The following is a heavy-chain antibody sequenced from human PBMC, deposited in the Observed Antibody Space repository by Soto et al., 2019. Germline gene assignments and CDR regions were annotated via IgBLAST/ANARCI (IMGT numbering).Heavy chain of an antibody. D-gene: IGHD2-15*01. V-gene: IGHV3-23*01. CDR1: GGTVASSH. CDR3: AKDPADCSGGSCYPQFYFDY. J-gene: IGHJ4*02. CDR2: ISGSGGST. Sequence: ETLSLTCGVSGGTVASSHWWSWVRQAPGKGLEWVSAISGSGGSTYYADSVKGRFTISRDNSKNTLYLQMNSLRAGDTAVYYCAKDPADCSGGSCYPQFYFDYWGQGTLVTVSS.